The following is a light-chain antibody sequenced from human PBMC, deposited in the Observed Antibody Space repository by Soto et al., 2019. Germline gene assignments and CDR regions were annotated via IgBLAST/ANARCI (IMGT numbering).Light chain of an antibody. CDR3: SSYAGSNNYVV. CDR1: SSDVGGYNY. J-gene: IGLJ2*01. V-gene: IGLV2-8*01. Sequence: QSALTQPPSASGSPGQSVTISCTGTSSDVGGYNYVSWYQQHPGKAPKLMIYEVTKLPSGVPDRFSGSKSGSTASLTVSGLQAEDEADYYCSSYAGSNNYVVFGGGTKVTGL. CDR2: EVT.